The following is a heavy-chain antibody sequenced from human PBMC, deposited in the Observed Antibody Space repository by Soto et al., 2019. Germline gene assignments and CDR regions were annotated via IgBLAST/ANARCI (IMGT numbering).Heavy chain of an antibody. CDR2: ISGYNGDT. J-gene: IGHJ4*02. V-gene: IGHV1-18*01. CDR3: ARDYSSGWRSFDY. Sequence: QVQLVQSGAEAKKPGASVKVSCKASGYTFASYGFSWVRQAPGQGLEWMGWISGYNGDTNYAQKLQGRLTMTTDTSTSTAYMELRSLRSDDTAVYYCARDYSSGWRSFDYWGQGTLVTVSS. CDR1: GYTFASYG. D-gene: IGHD6-19*01.